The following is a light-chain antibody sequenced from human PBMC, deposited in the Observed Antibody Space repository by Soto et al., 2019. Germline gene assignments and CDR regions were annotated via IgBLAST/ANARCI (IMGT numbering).Light chain of an antibody. CDR2: DAS. V-gene: IGKV1-33*01. J-gene: IGKJ5*01. CDR3: QQYENLPT. CDR1: QNINNY. Sequence: DIQRTQSPSSLCASVGDRVTIACQASQNINNYLNWYQQKLGRAPKLLIYDASNLEAGVPSRFRGSGSGTDFTFTISRLQPEDIATYYCQQYENLPTFGQGTRLEIK.